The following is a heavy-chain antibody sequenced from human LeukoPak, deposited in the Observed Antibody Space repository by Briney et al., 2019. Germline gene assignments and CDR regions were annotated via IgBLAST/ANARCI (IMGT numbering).Heavy chain of an antibody. Sequence: PGGSLRLSCAASGLTFSSYWMSWVRQAPGKGLEWVANIKQDGSEKYYVDSVKGRFTISRDNAKNSLYLQMNSLRAEDTAVYYCARDDEGGLIDYWGQGTLVTVSS. V-gene: IGHV3-7*03. CDR3: ARDDEGGLIDY. J-gene: IGHJ4*02. CDR1: GLTFSSYW. D-gene: IGHD3-16*01. CDR2: IKQDGSEK.